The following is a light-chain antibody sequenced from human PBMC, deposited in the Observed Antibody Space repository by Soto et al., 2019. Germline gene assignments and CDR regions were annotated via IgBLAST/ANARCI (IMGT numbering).Light chain of an antibody. V-gene: IGLV8-61*01. CDR3: ALYVSSGTVV. CDR1: SASVLTSYY. Sequence: QAVVSQEPSFSVSPGETVTLTCGLTSASVLTSYYPSWYQQTPGQAPRTLIYSTNIRSSGVPDRFSGSILGNKAALTTTGAQADDESDYYCALYVSSGTVVFGGGTKLTVL. J-gene: IGLJ2*01. CDR2: STN.